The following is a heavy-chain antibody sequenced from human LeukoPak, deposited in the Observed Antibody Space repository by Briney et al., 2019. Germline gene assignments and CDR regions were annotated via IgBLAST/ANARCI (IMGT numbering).Heavy chain of an antibody. CDR1: GFTFSSYS. D-gene: IGHD2-2*01. V-gene: IGHV3-21*01. J-gene: IGHJ6*02. Sequence: GGSLRLSCAASGFTFSSYSMIWVRQAPGKGLEWVSSISSSSSYIYYADSVKGRFTISRDNAKNSLYLQMNSLRAEDTAVYYCARDTGYCSSTSCYLPGYYYYYGMDVWGQGTTVTVSS. CDR3: ARDTGYCSSTSCYLPGYYYYYGMDV. CDR2: ISSSSSYI.